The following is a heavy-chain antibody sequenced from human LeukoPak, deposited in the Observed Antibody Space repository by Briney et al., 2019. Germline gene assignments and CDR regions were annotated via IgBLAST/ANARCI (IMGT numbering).Heavy chain of an antibody. Sequence: GRSLRLSCAASGFTFSSYGMHWVRQAPGKGLEWVAVTSYDGSHKYYGDSVKGRFTISRDNSKNTLYLQMNSLSAEDAAVCYCAKDYYYGSGTSPLYNWFDPWGQGTLVTVSS. CDR3: AKDYYYGSGTSPLYNWFDP. CDR1: GFTFSSYG. D-gene: IGHD3-10*01. J-gene: IGHJ5*02. V-gene: IGHV3-30*18. CDR2: TSYDGSHK.